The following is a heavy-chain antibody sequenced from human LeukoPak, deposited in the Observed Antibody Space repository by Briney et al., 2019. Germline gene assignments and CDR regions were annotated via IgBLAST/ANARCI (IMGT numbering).Heavy chain of an antibody. J-gene: IGHJ5*02. CDR3: AKGGLVHRFDP. CDR1: GFTFSSYA. CDR2: ISGSGDNT. V-gene: IGHV3-23*01. Sequence: GGSLRLSCAASGFTFSSYAMSWVRQAPGKGLEWVLGISGSGDNTYYADSVKGRFTISRDNSKNTLYLQMNSLRADDTAVYYCAKGGLVHRFDPWGQGTLVTVSS.